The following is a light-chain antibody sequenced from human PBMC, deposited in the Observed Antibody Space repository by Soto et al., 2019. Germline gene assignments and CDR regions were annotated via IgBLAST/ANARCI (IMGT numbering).Light chain of an antibody. CDR1: QSVSSY. CDR2: DAS. J-gene: IGKJ2*01. CDR3: QQRGNWPRT. V-gene: IGKV3-11*01. Sequence: EIVLTQSPATLSLSPGERATLSCRASQSVSSYLAWYQQKPGQAPRLLIYDASNRATDIPARFSGSGSGTDFTLTISSLESEDFAVYYCQQRGNWPRTFGQGTKLEI.